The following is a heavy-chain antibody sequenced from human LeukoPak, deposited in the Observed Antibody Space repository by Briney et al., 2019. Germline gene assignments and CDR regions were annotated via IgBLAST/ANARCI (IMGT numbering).Heavy chain of an antibody. CDR2: INPNSGGT. CDR1: GYTFTGYY. Sequence: ASVKVSCKASGYTFTGYYIHWVRQAPGQGLEWMGWINPNSGGTNYAQKFQGRVTMTRDTSISTAYMELSRLRSDDTAVYYCARVSGIAAALDYWGQGTLVTVSS. J-gene: IGHJ4*02. V-gene: IGHV1-2*02. D-gene: IGHD6-13*01. CDR3: ARVSGIAAALDY.